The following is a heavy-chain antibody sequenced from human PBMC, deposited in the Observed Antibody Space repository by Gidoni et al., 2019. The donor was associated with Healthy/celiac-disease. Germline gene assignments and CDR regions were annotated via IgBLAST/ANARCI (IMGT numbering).Heavy chain of an antibody. CDR1: GFTFSSYA. V-gene: IGHV3-23*01. Sequence: EVQLLESGGGLVQPGGFLRLSCAASGFTFSSYAMSWVRQAPGKGLEWVEAMSGRGGSTYYADSVKGRFTISRDNSKNTLYLQMNSLRAEDTAVYYCAKDPPVIVVVTAMTFDIWGQGTMVTVSS. CDR3: AKDPPVIVVVTAMTFDI. CDR2: MSGRGGST. D-gene: IGHD2-21*02. J-gene: IGHJ3*02.